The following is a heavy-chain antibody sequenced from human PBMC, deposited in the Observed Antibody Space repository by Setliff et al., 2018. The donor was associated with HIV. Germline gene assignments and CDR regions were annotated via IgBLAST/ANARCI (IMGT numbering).Heavy chain of an antibody. J-gene: IGHJ6*02. V-gene: IGHV4-38-2*02. CDR1: GHSISSGYY. CDR2: ISHSGTT. CDR3: TRPVSKNFYGMDV. Sequence: SETLSLTCSVSGHSISSGYYWGWIRQPPGKGLEWIGSISHSGTTYYNPSLKSRVTISEDTSKNQFSLKLRSVTAADTAVYYCTRPVSKNFYGMDVWGLGTTVTVSS.